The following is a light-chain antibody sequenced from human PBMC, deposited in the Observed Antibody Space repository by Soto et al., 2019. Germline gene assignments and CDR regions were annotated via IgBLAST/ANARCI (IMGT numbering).Light chain of an antibody. V-gene: IGKV2-28*01. CDR1: QSLLHSNGYNY. CDR2: LGS. Sequence: IVMTQSPLSLPVTPGEPASISCRSSQSLLHSNGYNYLDWYLQKPGQSPQLLIYLGSNRASGVPDRFSGSGSGTDFTLKISRVEAEDFGVYYCMQALQTPPTFGGGTRVEIK. CDR3: MQALQTPPT. J-gene: IGKJ4*01.